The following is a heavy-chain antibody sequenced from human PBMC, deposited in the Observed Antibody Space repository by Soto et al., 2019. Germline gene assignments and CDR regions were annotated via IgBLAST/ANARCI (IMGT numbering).Heavy chain of an antibody. J-gene: IGHJ6*02. Sequence: SVKVSCKASGGTFSSYAISWVRQAPGQGLEWMGGIIPIFGTANYAQKFQGRVTITADESTRTAYMELSSLRSEDTAVYYCARTPGIAAAGTFVYSYGMDVWGQGTTVTVSS. V-gene: IGHV1-69*13. D-gene: IGHD6-13*01. CDR2: IIPIFGTA. CDR1: GGTFSSYA. CDR3: ARTPGIAAAGTFVYSYGMDV.